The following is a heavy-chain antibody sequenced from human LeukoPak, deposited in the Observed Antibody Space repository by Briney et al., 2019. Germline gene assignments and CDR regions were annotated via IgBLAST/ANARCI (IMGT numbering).Heavy chain of an antibody. CDR1: GLTVSSNY. V-gene: IGHV3-53*01. D-gene: IGHD2-21*02. J-gene: IGHJ4*02. Sequence: GGSLRLSCAASGLTVSSNYMSWVRQAPGKGLEWFSVIYIDESTYYADSVKGRFTISRDNSKNTLYLQMNSLRAEDTAVYYCAREEGTAFFDYWGQGTLVTVSS. CDR2: IYIDEST. CDR3: AREEGTAFFDY.